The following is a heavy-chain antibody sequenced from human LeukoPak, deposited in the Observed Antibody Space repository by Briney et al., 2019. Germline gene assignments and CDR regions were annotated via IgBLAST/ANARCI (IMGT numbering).Heavy chain of an antibody. D-gene: IGHD1-26*01. J-gene: IGHJ4*02. V-gene: IGHV4-30-2*01. CDR1: GGSISSGGYY. Sequence: SQTLSLTCTVSGGSISSGGYYWSWIRQPPGKGLEWIGYIYHSGSTYYNPSLKSRVTISVDRSKNQFSLKLSSVTAADTAVYYCARDRIVGATTSYWGQGTLVTASS. CDR2: IYHSGST. CDR3: ARDRIVGATTSY.